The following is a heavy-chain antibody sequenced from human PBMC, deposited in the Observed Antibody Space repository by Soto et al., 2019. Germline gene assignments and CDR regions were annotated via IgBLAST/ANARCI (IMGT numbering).Heavy chain of an antibody. CDR2: ISYDGSNK. V-gene: IGHV3-30-3*01. CDR1: GFTFSNYA. J-gene: IGHJ4*02. CDR3: ARDRGYSSSWYYFDY. Sequence: PGGSLRLSCGASGFTFSNYAMHWVRQAPGKGLEWVAVISYDGSNKYYADSVKGRFTISRDNSKNTLYLQMNSLKPGDTAVYYCARDRGYSSSWYYFDYWGQGTLVTVSS. D-gene: IGHD6-13*01.